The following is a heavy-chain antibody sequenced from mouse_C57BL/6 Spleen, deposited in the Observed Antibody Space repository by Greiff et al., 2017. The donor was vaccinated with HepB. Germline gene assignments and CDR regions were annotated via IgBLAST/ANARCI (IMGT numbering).Heavy chain of an antibody. CDR3: ATLIYYDYDFDY. CDR1: GFNIKDYY. J-gene: IGHJ2*01. D-gene: IGHD2-4*01. CDR2: IDPEDGET. Sequence: EVQLQQSGAELVKPGASVKLSCTASGFNIKDYYMHWVKQRTEQGLEWIGRIDPEDGETKYDPKLQGKATITADTSSNKAYLQLSILTSEDTAVYSCATLIYYDYDFDYWGQGTTLTVSS. V-gene: IGHV14-2*01.